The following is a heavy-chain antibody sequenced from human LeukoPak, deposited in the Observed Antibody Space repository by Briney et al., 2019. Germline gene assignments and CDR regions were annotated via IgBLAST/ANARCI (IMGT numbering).Heavy chain of an antibody. CDR2: INHSGST. J-gene: IGHJ4*02. CDR1: GGSFSGYY. V-gene: IGHV4-34*01. Sequence: SETLSLTCAVYGGSFSGYYWSWIRQPPGKGLEWIGEINHSGSTNYNPSLKSRVTISVDTSKNQFSLKLSSVTAADTAVYYCARDPGIAAAGTGYWGQGTLVTVSS. CDR3: ARDPGIAAAGTGY. D-gene: IGHD6-13*01.